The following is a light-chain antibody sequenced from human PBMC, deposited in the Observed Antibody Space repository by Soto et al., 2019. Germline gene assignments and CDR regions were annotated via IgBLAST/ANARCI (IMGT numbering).Light chain of an antibody. V-gene: IGKV3-20*01. J-gene: IGKJ2*01. Sequence: EIVLTQSPGTLSLSPGERATLSCRASQSVSSYLAWYQQKPGQAPRLLIYDASNRATGIPARFSGSGSGTDFTLTISRLEPEDFAVYYCQLYGSSPPYVFGPGTKVDI. CDR1: QSVSSY. CDR2: DAS. CDR3: QLYGSSPPYV.